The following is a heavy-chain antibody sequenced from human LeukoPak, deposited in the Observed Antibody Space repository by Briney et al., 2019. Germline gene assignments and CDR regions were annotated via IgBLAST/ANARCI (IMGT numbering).Heavy chain of an antibody. D-gene: IGHD2-8*02. Sequence: KTSETLSLTCAVYGGSFSGYYWSWIRQPPGKGLEWIGEINHSGSTNYNPSLKSRVTISVDTSKNQFSLKLSSVTAADTAVYYCARAGLVVSGLDYWGQGTLVTVSS. J-gene: IGHJ4*02. CDR3: ARAGLVVSGLDY. CDR1: GGSFSGYY. CDR2: INHSGST. V-gene: IGHV4-34*01.